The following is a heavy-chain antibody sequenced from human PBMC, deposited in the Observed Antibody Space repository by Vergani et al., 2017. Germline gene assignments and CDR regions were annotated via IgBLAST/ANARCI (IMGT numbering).Heavy chain of an antibody. J-gene: IGHJ6*02. Sequence: QVQLQESGPGLVKPSQTLSLTCTVSGGSISSGGYYWSWIRQPPGKGLEWIGYIYYSGSTYYNPTLKSRVTISVDTSKNQFSLKLSSVTAAETAVYYWARDGIVRAANEYYRMDVWGQGTTVTVSS. V-gene: IGHV4-31*03. CDR3: ARDGIVRAANEYYRMDV. D-gene: IGHD2-2*01. CDR2: IYYSGST. CDR1: GGSISSGGYY.